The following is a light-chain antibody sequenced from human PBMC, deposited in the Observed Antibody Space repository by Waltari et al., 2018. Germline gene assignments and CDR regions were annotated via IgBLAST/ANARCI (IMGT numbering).Light chain of an antibody. CDR2: VNSNGSH. J-gene: IGLJ3*02. V-gene: IGLV4-69*02. Sequence: QLVLTQSPSASASLGASVKLTCTLSSGHSNNVIAWHQQQPEKGPRYLMKVNSNGSHSKGDEIPDRFSGSSSGAERYLTISSRQSEDEADYYCQTGGHGTWVFGGGTKLTVL. CDR1: SGHSNNV. CDR3: QTGGHGTWV.